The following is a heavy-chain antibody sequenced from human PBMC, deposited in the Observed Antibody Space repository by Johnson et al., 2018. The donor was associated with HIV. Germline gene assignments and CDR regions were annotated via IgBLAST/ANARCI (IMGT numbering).Heavy chain of an antibody. V-gene: IGHV3-23*04. Sequence: VQLVESGGGLVQPGRSLRLSCAASRFTFRIYAMTWVRQAPGKGLEWVSSISADGDSTYYADSVKGRFTISRDNPKNTFYLQMNSLGAEDTAGYYCARGRGDSSRTAFDIWGQGTMVTVSS. CDR3: ARGRGDSSRTAFDI. D-gene: IGHD6-19*01. J-gene: IGHJ3*02. CDR1: RFTFRIYA. CDR2: ISADGDST.